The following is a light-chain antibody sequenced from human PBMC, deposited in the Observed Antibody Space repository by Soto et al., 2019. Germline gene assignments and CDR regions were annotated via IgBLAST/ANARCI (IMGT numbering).Light chain of an antibody. J-gene: IGKJ1*01. CDR1: QSISSW. V-gene: IGKV1-5*01. CDR2: HDY. Sequence: DIQMTQSPSTLSASIGDTVTVACRCSQSISSWLAWYQQKPGKAPTLLIYHDYSLESVVPTRFSGSGAGTDSTPTISSLQAEDFANYYCQQYHNWPALGQGTKVDIK. CDR3: QQYHNWPA.